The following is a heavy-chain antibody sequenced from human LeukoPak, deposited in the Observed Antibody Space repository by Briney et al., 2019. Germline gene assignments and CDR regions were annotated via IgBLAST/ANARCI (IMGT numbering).Heavy chain of an antibody. V-gene: IGHV4-59*01. D-gene: IGHD3-22*01. Sequence: PSETLSLTCSVSGVPISTCYWSWLRQSPGKGLEWIAYVYYNGDIMYNPSLKSRVTISLHTSKSQVSLSVTSVTAADTAVYFCATTWYYDSRGYLFEDWGHGTLVTVSS. J-gene: IGHJ4*01. CDR3: ATTWYYDSRGYLFED. CDR2: VYYNGDI. CDR1: GVPISTCY.